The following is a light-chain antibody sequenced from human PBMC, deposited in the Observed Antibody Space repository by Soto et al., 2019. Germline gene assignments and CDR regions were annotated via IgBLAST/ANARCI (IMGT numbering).Light chain of an antibody. CDR1: SSDVGGHYY. Sequence: QSALTQPASVSGSPGQSITISCSGTSSDVGGHYYVSWYQHHPGKPPKLMIYEVSNRPSGVSNRFSGSKSGNTASLTISGLQPEDEADYHCSSYSSINPLVFGTGTKLTVL. CDR3: SSYSSINPLV. J-gene: IGLJ1*01. CDR2: EVS. V-gene: IGLV2-14*01.